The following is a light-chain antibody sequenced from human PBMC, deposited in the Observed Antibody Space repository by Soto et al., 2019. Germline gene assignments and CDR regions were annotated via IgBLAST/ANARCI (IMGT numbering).Light chain of an antibody. CDR2: DAS. Sequence: DIQMTQSPFILSASVGEGVTITCRASQSISSWLAWYQQKPGKAPKLLIYDASSLESGVPSRFSGSGSETEFTLTISRLQPDDFATYFCHSRAFGQGTRLEIK. CDR1: QSISSW. J-gene: IGKJ5*01. V-gene: IGKV1-5*01. CDR3: HSRA.